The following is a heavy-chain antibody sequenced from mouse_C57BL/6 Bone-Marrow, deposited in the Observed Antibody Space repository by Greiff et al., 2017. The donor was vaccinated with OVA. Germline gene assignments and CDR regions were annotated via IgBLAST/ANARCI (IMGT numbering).Heavy chain of an antibody. V-gene: IGHV1-49*01. CDR3: AGGNYFAF. Sequence: LQQSGPELVRPWSSVKLSCTDSYFAFIACAMHWVKQRPGHGLEWIGSFTMYSDAAEYGENFKGQGTLTANTSSSTAYMELSSLTSEDSAVYYCAGGNYFAFWGQGTLTTVSA. J-gene: IGHJ3*01. D-gene: IGHD2-1*01. CDR2: FTMYSDAA. CDR1: YFAFIACA.